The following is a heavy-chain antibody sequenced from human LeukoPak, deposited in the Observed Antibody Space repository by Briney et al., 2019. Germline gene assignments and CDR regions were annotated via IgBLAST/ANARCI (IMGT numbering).Heavy chain of an antibody. J-gene: IGHJ5*02. Sequence: SETLSLTCTVSGGSISAYYWSWIRQPPGKGLEWIGYINYSGNTNYNPSLKSRVTISVDTSKNQFSLKLSSVTAADTAVYYCASFSWGSGSYNQEAIWSWFDPWGQGTLVIVSP. D-gene: IGHD3-10*01. CDR1: GGSISAYY. CDR2: INYSGNT. CDR3: ASFSWGSGSYNQEAIWSWFDP. V-gene: IGHV4-59*08.